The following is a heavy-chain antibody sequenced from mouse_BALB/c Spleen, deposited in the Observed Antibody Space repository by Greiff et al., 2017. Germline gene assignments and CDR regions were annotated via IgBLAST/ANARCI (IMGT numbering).Heavy chain of an antibody. CDR2: IYPGNSDT. V-gene: IGHV1-5*01. CDR1: GYTFTSYW. J-gene: IGHJ4*01. CDR3: ARRDYGSSYAMDY. Sequence: EVQLQQSGTVLARPGASVKMSCKASGYTFTSYWMHWVKQRPGQGLEWIGAIYPGNSDTSYNQKFKGKAKLTAVTSTSTAYMELSSLTNEDSAVYYCARRDYGSSYAMDYWGQGTSVTVSS. D-gene: IGHD1-1*01.